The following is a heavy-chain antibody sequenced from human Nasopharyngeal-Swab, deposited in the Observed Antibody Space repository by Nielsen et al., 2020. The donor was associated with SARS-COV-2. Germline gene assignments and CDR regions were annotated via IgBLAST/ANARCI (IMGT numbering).Heavy chain of an antibody. CDR1: GFTFSSYS. CDR3: AKERGPARIAAAGLDY. D-gene: IGHD6-13*01. Sequence: GGSLRLSCAASGFTFSSYSLDWVRQAPGKGLEWVAVILYDGSNKYYADSVRGRFTISRDNSKNTLYLQMNSLRAEDTAVYYCAKERGPARIAAAGLDYWGQGTLVTVSS. J-gene: IGHJ4*02. V-gene: IGHV3-30*18. CDR2: ILYDGSNK.